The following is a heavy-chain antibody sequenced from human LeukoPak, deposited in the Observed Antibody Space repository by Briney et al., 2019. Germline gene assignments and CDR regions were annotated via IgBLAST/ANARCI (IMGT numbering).Heavy chain of an antibody. D-gene: IGHD3-22*01. CDR1: GFTFSSYS. V-gene: IGHV3-66*01. CDR3: ARDYYDSSGYSP. J-gene: IGHJ5*02. Sequence: PGGSLRLSCAASGFTFSSYSMNWVRQAPGKGLEWVSVIYSGGSTYYADSVKGRFTISRDNSKNTLYLQMNSLRAEDTAVYYCARDYYDSSGYSPWGQGTLVTVSS. CDR2: IYSGGST.